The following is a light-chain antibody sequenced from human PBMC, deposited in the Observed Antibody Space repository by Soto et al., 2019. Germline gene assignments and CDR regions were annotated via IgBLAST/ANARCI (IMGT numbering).Light chain of an antibody. CDR1: QGISSW. CDR3: QQANSFPIT. Sequence: DLPLTPSPSSVAASVRDRVTNTSRASQGISSWLAWYQQKPGKAPKLLIYAASSLQSGVPSRFSGSGSGTDFTLTISSLQPEDFATYYCQQANSFPITFGRGTRLEI. V-gene: IGKV1-12*01. CDR2: AAS. J-gene: IGKJ5*01.